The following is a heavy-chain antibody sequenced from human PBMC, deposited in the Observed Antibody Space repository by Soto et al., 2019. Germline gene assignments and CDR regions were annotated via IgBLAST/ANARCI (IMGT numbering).Heavy chain of an antibody. CDR3: AAELGFGKLSVV. J-gene: IGHJ6*02. D-gene: IGHD3-10*01. CDR1: GDTFKNCV. Sequence: QVPVVQSGVEVRRPGSSVKVSCKASGDTFKNCVISWVRQAPGQGLEWMGGIIPLFGTTDFAQRFEGRLTITPDESTTTAYMELSRLRSEDTATYYCAAELGFGKLSVVWGQGTTVIVSS. CDR2: IIPLFGTT. V-gene: IGHV1-69*01.